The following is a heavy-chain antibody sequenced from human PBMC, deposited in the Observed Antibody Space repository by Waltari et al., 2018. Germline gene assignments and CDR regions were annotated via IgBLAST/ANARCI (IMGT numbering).Heavy chain of an antibody. J-gene: IGHJ4*02. V-gene: IGHV3-21*01. Sequence: EVQLVESGGGLVKPGGSLRLSCAASGFTFSSYSMNWVRQAPGKGLEWVSSISSSSYIYYADAVKGRFTISRDNAKNSLYLQMNSLRAEDTAVYYCARGRIAAAGYFDYWGQGTLVTVSS. CDR2: ISSSSYI. CDR3: ARGRIAAAGYFDY. D-gene: IGHD6-13*01. CDR1: GFTFSSYS.